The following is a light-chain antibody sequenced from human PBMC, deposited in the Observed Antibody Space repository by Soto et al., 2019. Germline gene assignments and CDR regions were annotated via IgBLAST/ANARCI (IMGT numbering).Light chain of an antibody. CDR3: AVGDDSLNGFYG. J-gene: IGLJ1*01. V-gene: IGLV1-44*01. CDR2: SNN. CDR1: RSNVGSNT. Sequence: QSVITQPPSASGTPGQRVTISCSGSRSNVGSNTVNWYQQLPGTAPKLLIYSNNQRPSGIPDRFSGSKSGTSASLAISGLQSEDEADYYCAVGDDSLNGFYGFGTGAKVTVL.